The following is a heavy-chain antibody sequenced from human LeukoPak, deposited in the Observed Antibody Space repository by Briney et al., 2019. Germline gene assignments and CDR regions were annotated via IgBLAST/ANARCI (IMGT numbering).Heavy chain of an antibody. CDR2: ISYDGSNK. CDR3: AKIPVSYSSGWSNFDY. J-gene: IGHJ4*02. V-gene: IGHV3-30*18. D-gene: IGHD6-19*01. Sequence: GGSLRLSCAASGFTFSSYGMHWVRQAPGKGLEWVAVISYDGSNKYYADSVKGRFTISRDNSKNTLYLQMNSLRAEDTAVYYCAKIPVSYSSGWSNFDYWGQGTLVTVSS. CDR1: GFTFSSYG.